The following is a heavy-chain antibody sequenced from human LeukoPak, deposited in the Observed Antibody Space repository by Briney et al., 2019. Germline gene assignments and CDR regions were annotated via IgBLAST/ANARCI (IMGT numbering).Heavy chain of an antibody. D-gene: IGHD6-13*01. J-gene: IGHJ4*02. CDR2: ISYDGSNK. V-gene: IGHV3-30-3*01. CDR3: ASPSGSSSWYYFDY. CDR1: GFTFSSYA. Sequence: GRSLRLSCAASGFTFSSYAMHWVRQAPGKGLEWVAVISYDGSNKYYADSVKGRFTISRDNSKNTLYLQMNSLRAEDTAVYYCASPSGSSSWYYFDYWGQGTLVTVSS.